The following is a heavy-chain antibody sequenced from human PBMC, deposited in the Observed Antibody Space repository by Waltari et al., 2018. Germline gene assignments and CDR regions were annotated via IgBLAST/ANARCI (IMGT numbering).Heavy chain of an antibody. Sequence: QVPLVQSGPEVKTPGASVTVSCKTSGYTFASYGINWVRQAPGQGLEWLGWFSTNKTNPHKVRGVEGMVTVTVARTTSPGYMEVRSLRSDDTAVYYCARVDEFWTNYRQSSSVFDCWGQGTPVTVS. CDR2: FSTNKTNP. J-gene: IGHJ4*02. CDR3: ARVDEFWTNYRQSSSVFDC. V-gene: IGHV1-18*01. CDR1: GYTFASYG. D-gene: IGHD3-3*01.